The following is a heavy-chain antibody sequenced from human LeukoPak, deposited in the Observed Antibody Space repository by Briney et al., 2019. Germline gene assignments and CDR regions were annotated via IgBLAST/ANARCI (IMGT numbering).Heavy chain of an antibody. CDR2: IYSGGST. J-gene: IGHJ5*02. CDR1: GFTVSSNY. V-gene: IGHV3-53*01. Sequence: GGSLRLSCAASGFTVSSNYMSWVRQAPGKGLEWVSVIYSGGSTYYADSVKGRFTISRDNSKNTLYLQMNSLRAEDTAVYYCARDGCGGDCYSYNWFDPWGQGTLVTVSS. CDR3: ARDGCGGDCYSYNWFDP. D-gene: IGHD2-21*02.